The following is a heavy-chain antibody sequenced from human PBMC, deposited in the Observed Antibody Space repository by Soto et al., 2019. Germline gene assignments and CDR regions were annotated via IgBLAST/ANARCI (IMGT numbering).Heavy chain of an antibody. CDR2: IIPIFGTA. D-gene: IGHD2-8*01. J-gene: IGHJ6*02. V-gene: IGHV1-69*06. CDR1: GGTFSSYA. Sequence: QVQLVQSGAEVKKPGSSVKVSCKASGGTFSSYAISWVRQAPGQGLEWMGGIIPIFGTANYAQKFQGRVTITGDKSTSKAYMELSGFRCEDTALYDCAGEYNVLMVYGYYYDMDVWGQGNTVTVSS. CDR3: AGEYNVLMVYGYYYDMDV.